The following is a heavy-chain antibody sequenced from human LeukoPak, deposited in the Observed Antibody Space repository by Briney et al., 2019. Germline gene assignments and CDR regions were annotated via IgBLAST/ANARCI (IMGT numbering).Heavy chain of an antibody. D-gene: IGHD5-18*01. CDR2: ISTYNGDT. CDR3: ARGSSYGFSMGY. J-gene: IGHJ4*02. Sequence: ASVKVSCKASGYTFTNYGINWVRQAPGQGLEWMGWISTYNGDTNYAQKLQGRVTMTTDTSTSTVYMELRSLRSDDTAVYYCARGSSYGFSMGYWGQGTLVTVSS. V-gene: IGHV1-18*01. CDR1: GYTFTNYG.